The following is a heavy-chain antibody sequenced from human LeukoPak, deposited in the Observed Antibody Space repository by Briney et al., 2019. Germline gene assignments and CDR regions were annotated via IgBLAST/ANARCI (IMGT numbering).Heavy chain of an antibody. CDR2: ISSSSSYI. CDR1: GFTFSSYS. V-gene: IGHV3-21*01. Sequence: GGSLRLSCAASGFTFSSYSMNWVRQAPGKGLEWVSSISSSSSYIYYADSVKGRFTISRDNAKNSLYLQMNSLRAEDTAVYYCARDGPSWYFDLWGRGTLVTVSS. CDR3: ARDGPSWYFDL. J-gene: IGHJ2*01.